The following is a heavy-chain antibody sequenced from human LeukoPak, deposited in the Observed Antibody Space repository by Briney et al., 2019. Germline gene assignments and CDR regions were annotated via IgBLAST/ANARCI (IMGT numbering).Heavy chain of an antibody. D-gene: IGHD5-18*01. V-gene: IGHV3-30-3*01. CDR1: GFAFSSYA. J-gene: IGHJ4*02. CDR3: AREGYSYGLDY. CDR2: ISYDGSNK. Sequence: GGSLRLSCAGSGFAFSSYAMHWVRQAPGKGLEWVAVISYDGSNKYYADSVKGRFTISRDNSKNTLYLQMNSLRAEDTAVYYCAREGYSYGLDYWGQGTLVTVSS.